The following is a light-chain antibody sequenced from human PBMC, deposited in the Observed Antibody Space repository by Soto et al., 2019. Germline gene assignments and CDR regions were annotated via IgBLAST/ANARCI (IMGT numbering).Light chain of an antibody. Sequence: EIIMTQSPGTLSVSPGERSTLSCRAAQGVTTNFAWYQQKSGQSPRLLIYDVSNRATGVPARFSGSGSETDFTLTISGLRSEDSAVYFCQQYNNWPFSFGRGTRLEI. V-gene: IGKV3-15*01. CDR3: QQYNNWPFS. J-gene: IGKJ5*01. CDR2: DVS. CDR1: QGVTTN.